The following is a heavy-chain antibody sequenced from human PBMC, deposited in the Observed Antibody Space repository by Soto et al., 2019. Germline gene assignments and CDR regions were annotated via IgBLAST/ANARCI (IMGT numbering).Heavy chain of an antibody. V-gene: IGHV3-23*01. CDR3: EKDLFSITMVRAPDY. CDR1: GFTFSSYA. CDR2: ISGSGGST. J-gene: IGHJ4*02. D-gene: IGHD3-10*01. Sequence: PGGSLRLSCAASGFTFSSYAMSWVRQAPGKGLEWVSAISGSGGSTYYADSVKGRFTISRDNSKNTLYLQMNSLRAEDTAVYYCEKDLFSITMVRAPDYWGQGTLVTVSS.